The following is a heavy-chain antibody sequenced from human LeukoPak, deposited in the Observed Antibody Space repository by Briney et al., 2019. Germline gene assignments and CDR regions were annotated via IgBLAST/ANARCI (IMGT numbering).Heavy chain of an antibody. CDR1: GFTFSSYG. CDR2: ISYDGSNK. D-gene: IGHD3-9*01. CDR3: AKEEGRLTGSLFRY. J-gene: IGHJ4*02. V-gene: IGHV3-30*18. Sequence: RRSLRLSCAASGFTFSSYGMHWVRQAPGKGLEWVAVISYDGSNKYYADSVKGRFTISRDNSKNTLYLQMNSLRAEDTAVYYCAKEEGRLTGSLFRYWGQGTLVTVSS.